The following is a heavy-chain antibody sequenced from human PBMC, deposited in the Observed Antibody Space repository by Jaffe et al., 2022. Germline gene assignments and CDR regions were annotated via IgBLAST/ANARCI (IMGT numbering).Heavy chain of an antibody. CDR2: IYTSGST. V-gene: IGHV4-61*02. CDR3: ARSVDIVATMDY. Sequence: QVQLQESGPGLVKPSQTLSLTCTVSGGSISSGSYYWSWIRQPAGKGLEWIGRIYTSGSTNYNPSLKSRVTISVDTSKNQFSLKLSSVTAADTAVYYCARSVDIVATMDYWGQGTLVTVSS. J-gene: IGHJ4*02. D-gene: IGHD5-12*01. CDR1: GGSISSGSYY.